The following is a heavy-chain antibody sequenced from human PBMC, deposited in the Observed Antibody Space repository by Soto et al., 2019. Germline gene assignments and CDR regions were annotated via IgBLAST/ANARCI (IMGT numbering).Heavy chain of an antibody. V-gene: IGHV1-18*01. CDR3: ARGRDGAHDI. Sequence: ASVKVSCKASGYTFTRHGIYWVRQAPGQGLEWVGRISTYSDDTNYAQKLQGRITMTTDTSTNTAYMELRSLRSDDTAVYYCARGRDGAHDIWGQGTMVTVSS. CDR2: ISTYSDDT. J-gene: IGHJ3*02. CDR1: GYTFTRHG.